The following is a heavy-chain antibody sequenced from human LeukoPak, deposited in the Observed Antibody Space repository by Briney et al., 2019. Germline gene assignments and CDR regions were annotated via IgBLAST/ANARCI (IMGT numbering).Heavy chain of an antibody. CDR1: GFTFSSYS. CDR3: TKDLTVQIWLLGYDS. V-gene: IGHV3-23*01. J-gene: IGHJ1*01. CDR2: IRGSGAST. D-gene: IGHD3-22*01. Sequence: GGSLRLSCAASGFTFSSYSMSWVRQAPGKGLEWLAVIRGSGASTNYADSVKGRFTISRDNSKNTLYLQMNSLRAEDTAFYYCTKDLTVQIWLLGYDSWGQGTLVTVAS.